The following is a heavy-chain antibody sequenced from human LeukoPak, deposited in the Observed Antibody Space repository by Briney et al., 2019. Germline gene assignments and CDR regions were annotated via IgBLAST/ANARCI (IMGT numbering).Heavy chain of an antibody. Sequence: GGSLRLSCAASGFTFSSYSMHWVRQAPGKGLEFVSAISSSGGSTYYANSVKGRFTISRDNAKNSLYLQMNSLRAEDTAVYYCAELGITMIGGVWGKGTTVTISS. CDR3: AELGITMIGGV. CDR2: ISSSGGST. CDR1: GFTFSSYS. V-gene: IGHV3-64*04. D-gene: IGHD3-10*02. J-gene: IGHJ6*04.